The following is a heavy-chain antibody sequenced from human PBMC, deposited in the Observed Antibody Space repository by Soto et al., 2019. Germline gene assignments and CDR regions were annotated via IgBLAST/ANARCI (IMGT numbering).Heavy chain of an antibody. CDR3: ARDGGRHSGGIDY. V-gene: IGHV1-69*01. Sequence: QVQLVQSGAEVKKPGSSVNVSCKASGGTFSSYSINWVRQAPGQGLEWMGEIIPIFGTANYAQKFQGRVTITADESTSTAYMEPSSLRSEDTAVYYCARDGGRHSGGIDYWGQGTLVTVSS. CDR1: GGTFSSYS. J-gene: IGHJ4*02. D-gene: IGHD1-26*01. CDR2: IIPIFGTA.